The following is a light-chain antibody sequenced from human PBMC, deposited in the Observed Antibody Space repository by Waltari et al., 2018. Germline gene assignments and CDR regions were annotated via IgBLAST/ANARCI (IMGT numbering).Light chain of an antibody. Sequence: EIVLTQSPATLSLSPGERATLSCRASQSVSSYLAWYQQKPGQAPRLLIYDASNGATGIPARFSGSGSGTDFTLTISSLEPEDFAVYYCQQRSNWPPATFGQGTKVEIK. V-gene: IGKV3-11*01. CDR2: DAS. J-gene: IGKJ1*01. CDR1: QSVSSY. CDR3: QQRSNWPPAT.